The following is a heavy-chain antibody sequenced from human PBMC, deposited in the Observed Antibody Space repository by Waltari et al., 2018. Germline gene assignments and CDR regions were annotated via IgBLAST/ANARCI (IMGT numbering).Heavy chain of an antibody. CDR1: AFTFSTYA. Sequence: QMQVVESGGGVVPPGGSLRLSCAASAFTFSTYAMHWVRQAPGKAPGWMAVCTYNARNIYYEDSGGGLVTISRDNAKKTLYLQMITLRPEDTAVYYWARYYGDRTNCHVMDVWGQGTTVTVSS. CDR2: CTYNARNI. D-gene: IGHD4-17*01. V-gene: IGHV3-30*01. J-gene: IGHJ6*02. CDR3: ARYYGDRTNCHVMDV.